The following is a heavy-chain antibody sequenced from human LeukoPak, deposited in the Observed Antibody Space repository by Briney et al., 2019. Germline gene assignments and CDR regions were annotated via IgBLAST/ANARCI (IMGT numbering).Heavy chain of an antibody. J-gene: IGHJ4*02. CDR1: GFTFSSYG. V-gene: IGHV3-30*02. Sequence: GGSLRLSCAASGFTFSSYGMHWVRQAPGKGLEWVAVIWYDGSNKYYADSVKGRFTISRDNSKNTLYLQMNSLRAEDTAVYYCAKDQSGTSIDYWGQGTLVTVSS. CDR2: IWYDGSNK. CDR3: AKDQSGTSIDY. D-gene: IGHD1-1*01.